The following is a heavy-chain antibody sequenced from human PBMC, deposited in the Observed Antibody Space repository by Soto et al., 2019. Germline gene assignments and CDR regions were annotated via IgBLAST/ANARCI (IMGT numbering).Heavy chain of an antibody. J-gene: IGHJ4*02. CDR3: ARASSSWSLSDDY. Sequence: QVQLVESGGVVVQPGRSLRLSCAASGFTFSSYAMHWVRQAPGKGLEWVAVISYDGSNKYYADSVKGPFTMFRDNSKNTLYLQMNSLRAEDTAVYYCARASSSWSLSDDYWGQGTLVTVYS. D-gene: IGHD6-13*01. CDR2: ISYDGSNK. CDR1: GFTFSSYA. V-gene: IGHV3-30-3*01.